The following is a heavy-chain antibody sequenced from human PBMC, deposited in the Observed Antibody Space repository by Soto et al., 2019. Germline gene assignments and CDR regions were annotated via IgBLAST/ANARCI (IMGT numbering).Heavy chain of an antibody. Sequence: GGSLRLSCAASGFTFSSYAMHWVRQAPGKGLEWVAVISYDGSNKYYADSVKGRFTISRDNSKNTLYLQMNSLRAEDTAVYYCASVGSSWLPTGTGGWFDPWGQGTLVTVAS. CDR2: ISYDGSNK. CDR1: GFTFSSYA. D-gene: IGHD6-13*01. J-gene: IGHJ5*02. V-gene: IGHV3-30-3*01. CDR3: ASVGSSWLPTGTGGWFDP.